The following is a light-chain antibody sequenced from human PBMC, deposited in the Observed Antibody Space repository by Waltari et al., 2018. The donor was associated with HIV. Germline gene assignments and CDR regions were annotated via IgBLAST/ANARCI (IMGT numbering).Light chain of an antibody. CDR2: GAS. V-gene: IGKV3-15*01. CDR1: QSIRSN. CDR3: HKYNTRPPYT. J-gene: IGKJ2*01. Sequence: EIVMTQSPATLSVSPGERATLSCRASQSIRSNLACYQQKPGQAPRLLINGASTRANGSPVSFSGSGSGTEFTLTNSSLQSDDFSVYYCHKYNTRPPYTFGQGTKLEIK.